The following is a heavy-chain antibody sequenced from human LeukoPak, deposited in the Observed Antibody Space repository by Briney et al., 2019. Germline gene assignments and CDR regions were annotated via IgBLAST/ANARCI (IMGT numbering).Heavy chain of an antibody. D-gene: IGHD3-10*01. V-gene: IGHV3-53*01. CDR2: IYSGGST. Sequence: GGSLRLSCAASGFTVSSNYMSWVRQAPGKGLEWVSVIYSGGSTYYADSVKGRSTISRDNSKNTLYLQMNSLRAEDTAVYYCAKTRGSGPFDYWGQGTLVTVSS. CDR1: GFTVSSNY. J-gene: IGHJ4*02. CDR3: AKTRGSGPFDY.